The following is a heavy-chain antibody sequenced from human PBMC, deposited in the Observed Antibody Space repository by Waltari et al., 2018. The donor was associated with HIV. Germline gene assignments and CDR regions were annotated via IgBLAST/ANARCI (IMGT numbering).Heavy chain of an antibody. J-gene: IGHJ6*02. V-gene: IGHV3-7*01. Sequence: EVQLVESGGGLVQPGGSLRLSCAASGFTFSSSWMSWVRQAPGKGLEWVANIKQDGSEKYYVDSVKGRFTISRDNAKNSLYLQMNSLRAEDTAVYYCARDKGLSQVVITPTYYYGMDVWGQGTTVTVSS. D-gene: IGHD3-3*01. CDR3: ARDKGLSQVVITPTYYYGMDV. CDR1: GFTFSSSW. CDR2: IKQDGSEK.